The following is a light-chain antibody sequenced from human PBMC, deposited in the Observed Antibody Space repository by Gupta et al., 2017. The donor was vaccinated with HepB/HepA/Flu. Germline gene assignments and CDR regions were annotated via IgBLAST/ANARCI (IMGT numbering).Light chain of an antibody. CDR1: SSNIGSNT. CDR3: AAWDDSPNGPV. Sequence: QSVLTQPPSASWTPGQRVTISCSGSSSNIGSNTVNWYQQLPGTAPKLLIYSNNQRPSGVPDRFSGSKSGTSASLAISGLQAEDEADYYCAAWDDSPNGPVFGGGTKLTVL. CDR2: SNN. V-gene: IGLV1-44*01. J-gene: IGLJ2*01.